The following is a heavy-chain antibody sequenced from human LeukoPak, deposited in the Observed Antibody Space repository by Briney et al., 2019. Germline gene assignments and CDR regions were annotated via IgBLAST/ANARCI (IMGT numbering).Heavy chain of an antibody. CDR3: ARELILYGIDV. CDR2: TYTGGNT. V-gene: IGHV3-66*01. J-gene: IGHJ6*04. CDR1: GFTVSSNH. Sequence: GGSLRLSCPASGFTVSSNHMSWVRQAPGKGLEWVSITYTGGNTQYADSVKGRFIVSSNNSKNTMFLQLNSLRAEDTAVYYCARELILYGIDVWGKGTTVSVST. D-gene: IGHD2-8*01.